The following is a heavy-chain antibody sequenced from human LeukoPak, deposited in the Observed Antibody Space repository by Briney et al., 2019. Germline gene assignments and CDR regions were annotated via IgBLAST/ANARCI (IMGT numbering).Heavy chain of an antibody. J-gene: IGHJ6*02. CDR1: GGSISSSSYY. V-gene: IGHV4-61*05. D-gene: IGHD1-26*01. CDR3: ARGDSRGSSQPLYYYYYGMDV. CDR2: IYYSGST. Sequence: PSETLSLTCTVSGGSISSSSYYWGWIRQPPGKGLEWIGYIYYSGSTNYNPSLKSRVTISVDTSKNQFSLKLSSVTAADTAVYYCARGDSRGSSQPLYYYYYGMDVWGQGTTVTVSS.